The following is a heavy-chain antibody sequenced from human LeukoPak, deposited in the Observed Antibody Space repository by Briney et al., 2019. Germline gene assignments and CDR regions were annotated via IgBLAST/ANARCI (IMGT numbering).Heavy chain of an antibody. D-gene: IGHD6-19*01. J-gene: IGHJ6*04. V-gene: IGHV3-33*01. CDR2: IWYDGSNK. Sequence: GGSLRLSCAASGFTFSSYGMHWVRQAPGKGLEWVAVIWYDGSNKYYADSVKGRFTISRGNSKNTLYLQMNSLRAEDTAVYYCARDPIAVAGTGGDGMDVWGKGTTVTVSS. CDR1: GFTFSSYG. CDR3: ARDPIAVAGTGGDGMDV.